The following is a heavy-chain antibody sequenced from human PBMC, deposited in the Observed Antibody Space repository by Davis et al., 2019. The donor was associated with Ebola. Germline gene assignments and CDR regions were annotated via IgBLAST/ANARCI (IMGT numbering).Heavy chain of an antibody. V-gene: IGHV1-3*01. CDR1: GGTFSSYA. CDR3: ARDCTNGVCHYGMDV. D-gene: IGHD2-8*01. Sequence: AASVKVSCKASGGTFSSYAISWVRQAPGQRLEWMGWINAGNGNTKYSQKFQGRVTITRDKSASTAYMELSSLRSEDTAVYYCARDCTNGVCHYGMDVWGQGTTVTVSS. J-gene: IGHJ6*02. CDR2: INAGNGNT.